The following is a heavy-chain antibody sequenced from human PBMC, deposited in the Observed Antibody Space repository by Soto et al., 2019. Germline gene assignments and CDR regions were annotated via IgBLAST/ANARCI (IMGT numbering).Heavy chain of an antibody. CDR3: AREKSSIVGARAPLDY. Sequence: KQSQTLSLTCAISGDSVSSNSAAWNWIRQSPSRGLEWLGRTYYRSKWYNDYAVSVKSRITINPDTSKNQFSLQLNSVTPEDTAVYYCAREKSSIVGARAPLDYWGQGTLVTVSS. D-gene: IGHD1-26*01. J-gene: IGHJ4*02. CDR1: GDSVSSNSAA. CDR2: TYYRSKWYN. V-gene: IGHV6-1*01.